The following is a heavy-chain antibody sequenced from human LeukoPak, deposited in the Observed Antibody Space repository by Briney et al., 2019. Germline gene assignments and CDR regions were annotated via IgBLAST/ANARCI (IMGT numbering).Heavy chain of an antibody. D-gene: IGHD1-1*01. CDR1: GFPFRSYA. J-gene: IGHJ4*02. Sequence: GGSLRLSCVASGFPFRSYAMTWVRQTPGKGLESVSVITDDEDTYYADSVKGRFTISRDNSQNTVFLQMNSLRVEDTAVYYCAKVDYWSPENYFDSWGQGTLVTVSS. CDR3: AKVDYWSPENYFDS. CDR2: ITDDEDT. V-gene: IGHV3-23*01.